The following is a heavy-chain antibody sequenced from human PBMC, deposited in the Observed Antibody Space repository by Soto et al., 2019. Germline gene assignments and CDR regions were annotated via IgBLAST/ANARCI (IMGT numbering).Heavy chain of an antibody. CDR1: GFTFDDYT. CDR2: SSWDGGST. J-gene: IGHJ6*02. V-gene: IGHV3-43*01. Sequence: GGSLRLSCAASGFTFDDYTMHWVRQAPGKGLEWVSLSSWDGGSTYYADSVKGRFTISRDNSKNSLYLQMNSLRTEDTALYDCAKCMADRHYDGMDVWGQGTRVTVSS. D-gene: IGHD2-8*01. CDR3: AKCMADRHYDGMDV.